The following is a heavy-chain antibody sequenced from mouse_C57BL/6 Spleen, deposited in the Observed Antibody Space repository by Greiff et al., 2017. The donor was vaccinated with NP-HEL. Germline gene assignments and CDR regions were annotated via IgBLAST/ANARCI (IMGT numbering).Heavy chain of an antibody. CDR1: GYSITSGYY. CDR3: ARDYYGSSLWYFDV. Sequence: EVQVVESGPGLVKPSQSLSLTCSVTGYSITSGYYWNWIRQFPGNKLEWMGYISYDGSNNYNPSLKNRISITRDTSKNQFFLKLNSVTTEDTATYYCARDYYGSSLWYFDVWGTGTTVTVSS. D-gene: IGHD1-1*01. CDR2: ISYDGSN. J-gene: IGHJ1*03. V-gene: IGHV3-6*01.